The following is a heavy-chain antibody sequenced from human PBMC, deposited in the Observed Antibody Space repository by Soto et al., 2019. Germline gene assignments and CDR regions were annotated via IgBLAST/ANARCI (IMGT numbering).Heavy chain of an antibody. CDR2: INHSGST. V-gene: IGHV4-34*01. CDR1: GGSFSGYY. D-gene: IGHD2-8*02. CDR3: ARDKITGLFDY. J-gene: IGHJ4*02. Sequence: QVQLQQWGAGLLKPSETLSLTCAVYGGSFSGYYWTWIRQPPGTGLEWIGEINHSGSTNYNPSLXXXXXXXXXXXXXXXXXXXXXXTXXXXXXXYCARDKITGLFDYWGQGTLVTVS.